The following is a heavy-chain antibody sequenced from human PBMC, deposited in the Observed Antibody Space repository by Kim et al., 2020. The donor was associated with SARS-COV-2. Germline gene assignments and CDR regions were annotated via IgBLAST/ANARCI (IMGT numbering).Heavy chain of an antibody. D-gene: IGHD6-13*01. CDR1: GYSFTSYW. J-gene: IGHJ4*02. V-gene: IGHV5-10-1*01. CDR3: ARHGNEECTIRSSRWYVGPDY. Sequence: GESLKISCKGSGYSFTSYWISWVRQMPGKGLEWMGRIDPSDSYTNYSPSFQGHVTISADKSISTAYLQWSSLKASDTAMYYCARHGNEECTIRSSRWYVGPDYWGQGTLVTVSS. CDR2: IDPSDSYT.